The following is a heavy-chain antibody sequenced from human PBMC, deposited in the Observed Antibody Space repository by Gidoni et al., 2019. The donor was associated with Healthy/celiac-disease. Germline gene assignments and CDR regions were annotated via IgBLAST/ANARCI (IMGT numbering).Heavy chain of an antibody. CDR2: INPNSGGT. J-gene: IGHJ2*01. CDR3: ARGSDQNWYFDL. D-gene: IGHD2-21*02. V-gene: IGHV1-2*04. CDR1: GYTFTGYY. Sequence: QVQLVQSGAEVKKPGASVKVSCKASGYTFTGYYMHWVRQAPGQGLEWMGWINPNSGGTKYAQKCQGWVTMTRDTSISTAYRELSRLRSDDTAVYYCARGSDQNWYFDLWGRGTLVTVSS.